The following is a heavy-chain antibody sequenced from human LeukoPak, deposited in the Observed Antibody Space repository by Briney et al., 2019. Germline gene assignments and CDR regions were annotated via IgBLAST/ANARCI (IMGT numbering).Heavy chain of an antibody. J-gene: IGHJ4*02. Sequence: SGTLSLTCGVSGGSISGTNWWSWVRQPPGLGLEWIGEISLRGLTNYNPSLRSRLTMSLDESKNQVSLNLTSVTAADTAVYYCSRESGPFSPFGFWGQGTLVSVHS. D-gene: IGHD1-26*01. CDR3: SRESGPFSPFGF. CDR1: GGSISGTNW. V-gene: IGHV4-4*02. CDR2: ISLRGLT.